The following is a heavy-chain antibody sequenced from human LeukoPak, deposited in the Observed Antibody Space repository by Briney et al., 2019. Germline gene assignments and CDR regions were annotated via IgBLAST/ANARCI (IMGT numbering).Heavy chain of an antibody. Sequence: GGSLRLSCAASGFTLSSYAMSWVRQAPGRGLEWVSAISDSGGSTYYADSVKGRFTISRDNSKNTLYLQMNSLRAEDTAVYYCAKDRGSGYEPPGFDYWGQGTLVTVSS. D-gene: IGHD5-12*01. CDR1: GFTLSSYA. V-gene: IGHV3-23*01. CDR3: AKDRGSGYEPPGFDY. J-gene: IGHJ4*02. CDR2: ISDSGGST.